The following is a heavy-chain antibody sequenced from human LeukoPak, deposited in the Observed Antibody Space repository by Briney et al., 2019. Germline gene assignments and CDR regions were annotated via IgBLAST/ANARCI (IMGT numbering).Heavy chain of an antibody. CDR1: GGSISSSNW. V-gene: IGHV4-4*02. J-gene: IGHJ4*02. CDR2: IYHSGST. Sequence: PSETLSLTCAVSGGSISSSNWWSWVRQPPGQGLEWIGEIYHSGSTNYNPSLKSRVTISVDKSKNQFSLKLSSVTAADTAVYYCASRIYSSGWVFDSWGQGTLVTVSS. D-gene: IGHD6-19*01. CDR3: ASRIYSSGWVFDS.